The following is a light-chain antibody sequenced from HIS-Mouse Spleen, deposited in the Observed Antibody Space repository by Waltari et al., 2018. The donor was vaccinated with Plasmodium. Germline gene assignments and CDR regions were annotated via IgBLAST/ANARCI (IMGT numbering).Light chain of an antibody. CDR1: QSISSW. V-gene: IGKV1-5*03. CDR2: KAS. CDR3: QQYNSYSWT. J-gene: IGKJ1*01. Sequence: DIQMTPPPSTLSASVRDRVTITCRASQSISSWLAWYQQKPGKAPKPLIYKASSLESGVPSRFSGSGSGTEFTLTISSLQPDDLATYYCQQYNSYSWTFGQGTKVEIK.